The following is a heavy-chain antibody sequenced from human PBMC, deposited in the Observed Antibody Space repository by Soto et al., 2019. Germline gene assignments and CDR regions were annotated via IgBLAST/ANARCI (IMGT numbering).Heavy chain of an antibody. CDR3: AKDPTVMITFGGVIVFDY. J-gene: IGHJ4*02. V-gene: IGHV3-23*01. CDR1: GFTFSSYA. CDR2: ISGSGGST. Sequence: GGSLRLSCAASGFTFSSYAMSWVRQAPGKGLEWVSAISGSGGSTYYADSVKGRFTISRDNSKNTLYLQMNSLRAEDTAVYYCAKDPTVMITFGGVIVFDYWGQGTLVTVSS. D-gene: IGHD3-16*02.